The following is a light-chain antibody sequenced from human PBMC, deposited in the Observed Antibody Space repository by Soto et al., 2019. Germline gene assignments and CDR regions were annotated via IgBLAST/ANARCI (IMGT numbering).Light chain of an antibody. CDR1: QSVSSSY. J-gene: IGKJ5*01. Sequence: EIVFTQSPGTLSLSPGERATLSCRASQSVSSSYLAWYQQRPGQAPRLLINDASRRATGIPDRFSGSGSGTDFTLTISSLEPEDFAVYYCQQRSNWPITFGQGTRLEIK. V-gene: IGKV3D-20*02. CDR3: QQRSNWPIT. CDR2: DAS.